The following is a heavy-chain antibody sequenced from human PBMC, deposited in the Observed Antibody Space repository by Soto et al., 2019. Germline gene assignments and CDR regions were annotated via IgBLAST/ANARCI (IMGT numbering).Heavy chain of an antibody. CDR1: GGTFSIHS. CDR3: AREVGYGDFSAALLD. D-gene: IGHD4-17*01. J-gene: IGHJ4*02. CDR2: VISLFGTA. V-gene: IGHV1-69*13. Sequence: GASVKVSCKASGGTFSIHSINWVRQAPGQGLEWMGGVISLFGTANYAHNFKGRVTITADQSTSTAYMELNSLRSDDTAVYYCAREVGYGDFSAALLDWGQGTLVTVSS.